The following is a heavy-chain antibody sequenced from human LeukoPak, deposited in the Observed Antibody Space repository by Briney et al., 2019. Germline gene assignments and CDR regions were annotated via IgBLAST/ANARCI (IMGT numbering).Heavy chain of an antibody. CDR3: ARLGWFGHGPDY. D-gene: IGHD3-3*01. CDR2: IYYSGST. V-gene: IGHV4-59*01. J-gene: IGHJ4*02. CDR1: GGSISSYY. Sequence: PSETLSLTCTVSGGSISSYYWSWIRQPPGKGLEWIGYIYYSGSTNYNPSLKSRVTIPVDTSKNQFSLKLSSVTAADTAVYYCARLGWFGHGPDYWGQGTLVTVSS.